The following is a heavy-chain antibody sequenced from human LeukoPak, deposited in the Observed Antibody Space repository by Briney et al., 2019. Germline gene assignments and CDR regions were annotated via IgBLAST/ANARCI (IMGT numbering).Heavy chain of an antibody. D-gene: IGHD1-26*01. CDR1: GFTFSSYA. CDR2: ISGNGGST. V-gene: IGHV3-23*01. J-gene: IGHJ4*02. CDR3: AKATAYRPYFDY. Sequence: PGGSLRLSCAASGFTFSSYAMSWVRQAPGKGLEWVSAISGNGGSTYYADSVKGRFTISRDNSKNTLYLQMNSLRAEDTAVYYCAKATAYRPYFDYWGQGTLVTVSS.